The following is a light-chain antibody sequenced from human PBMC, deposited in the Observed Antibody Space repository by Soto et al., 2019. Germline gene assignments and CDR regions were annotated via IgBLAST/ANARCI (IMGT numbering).Light chain of an antibody. J-gene: IGKJ1*01. V-gene: IGKV1-27*01. Sequence: DIQMTQSPSSLSASVGDRVTITCRASQGTSNYLAWYQQKPGKVPKLLIYAASTLQSGVPSRFRGSGSGTYFTLRINSLQPEDFATYYCQKYNCAPSWTFGQGTKVEIK. CDR3: QKYNCAPSWT. CDR1: QGTSNY. CDR2: AAS.